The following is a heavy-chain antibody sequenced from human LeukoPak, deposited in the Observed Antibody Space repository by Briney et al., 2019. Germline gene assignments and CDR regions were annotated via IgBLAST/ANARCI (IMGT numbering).Heavy chain of an antibody. V-gene: IGHV4-59*08. CDR2: IYYSGST. J-gene: IGHJ4*02. Sequence: SETLSLTCTVSGGSISSYYWSWIRQPPGKGLEWIGYIYYSGSTNYNPSLKSRVTISVDTSKNQFSLKLSSVTAADTAMYYCARRRYSSGSDYWGQGTLVPVSS. CDR1: GGSISSYY. D-gene: IGHD6-19*01. CDR3: ARRRYSSGSDY.